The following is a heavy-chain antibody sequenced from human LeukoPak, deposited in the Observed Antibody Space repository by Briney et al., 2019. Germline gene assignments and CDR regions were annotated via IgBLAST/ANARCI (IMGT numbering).Heavy chain of an antibody. Sequence: PGGSLRLSCAASGFFFSSYGMHWVRQAPGKGLEWVSFIRYDGSNKYYADSVKGRFTISRDNSKNTLYLQMNSLRGEDTAVYYCAKDRHDYGADFDYRGQGTLVTVSS. V-gene: IGHV3-30*02. J-gene: IGHJ4*02. CDR3: AKDRHDYGADFDY. D-gene: IGHD4-17*01. CDR2: IRYDGSNK. CDR1: GFFFSSYG.